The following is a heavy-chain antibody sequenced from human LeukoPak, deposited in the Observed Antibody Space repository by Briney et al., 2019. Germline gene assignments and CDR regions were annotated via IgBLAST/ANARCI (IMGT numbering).Heavy chain of an antibody. V-gene: IGHV4-59*11. Sequence: PSETLSLTCSVSGDYINSHYWTWIRQSSGRGLEWLGYIHFGGSTNYNPSLKSRVTISVDTSKNQFSLKLSSVTAADTAVYYCARGLYYYGSGSYERGDYYYYMDVWGKGTTVTISS. CDR3: ARGLYYYGSGSYERGDYYYYMDV. J-gene: IGHJ6*03. D-gene: IGHD3-10*01. CDR1: GDYINSHY. CDR2: IHFGGST.